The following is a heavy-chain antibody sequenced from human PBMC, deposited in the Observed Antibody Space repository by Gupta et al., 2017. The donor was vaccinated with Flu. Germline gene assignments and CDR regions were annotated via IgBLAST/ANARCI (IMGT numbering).Heavy chain of an antibody. V-gene: IGHV3-49*03. J-gene: IGHJ5*02. D-gene: IGHD2-2*01. CDR2: IRSKAFGATT. CDR3: STSRYSTSWYGFDP. CDR1: GLTFGDYA. Sequence: EVELVESGGGIVQPGRSLRLSCTTSGLTFGDYAVSWFRQAPGKGLEWVGLIRSKAFGATTEHAASVKGRFIVSRDDSKDTAYLQMNSVQTEDTAMYYCSTSRYSTSWYGFDPWGRGTLVIVSS.